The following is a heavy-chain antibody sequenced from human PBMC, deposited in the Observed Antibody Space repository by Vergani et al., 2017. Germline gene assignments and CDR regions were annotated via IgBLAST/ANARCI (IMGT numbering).Heavy chain of an antibody. CDR2: INPNSGGT. CDR1: GYTFTDYY. D-gene: IGHD3-3*01. Sequence: QVQLVQSGAELKKPGASVKVSCEASGYTFTDYYMHWVRQAPGQGLEWMGWINPNSGGTNYAQKFQGRVTMTRDTSISTAYMELSRLRSDDTAVYYCARDFGVVYNNWFDPWGQGTLVTVSS. V-gene: IGHV1-2*02. CDR3: ARDFGVVYNNWFDP. J-gene: IGHJ5*02.